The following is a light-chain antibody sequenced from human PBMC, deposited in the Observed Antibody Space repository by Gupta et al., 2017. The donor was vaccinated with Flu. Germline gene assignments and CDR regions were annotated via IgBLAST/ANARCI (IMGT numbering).Light chain of an antibody. J-gene: IGKJ4*01. Sequence: DIQMTQSPYTLSASVGDRVTITCRASQSISSWLAWYQQKPGKAPKILNQKASNLESGVPSRFTGSGSGTEFTLTIISLQPDDFAAYYCQQYSTSPLTFGGGTKVEIE. CDR1: QSISSW. V-gene: IGKV1-5*03. CDR3: QQYSTSPLT. CDR2: KAS.